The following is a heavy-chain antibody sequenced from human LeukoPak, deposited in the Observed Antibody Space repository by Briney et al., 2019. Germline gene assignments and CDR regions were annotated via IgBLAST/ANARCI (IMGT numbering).Heavy chain of an antibody. CDR1: GGSFSNYY. Sequence: SETLSLTCAVYGGSFSNYYWSWIRQPPGKGLEWIGDIYHTGSTTYNPSLTSRVTISVDTSKNQFSLKLSSVTAADTAVYYCARKNLWFGELSWFDPWGQGTLVTVSS. V-gene: IGHV4-34*01. J-gene: IGHJ5*02. D-gene: IGHD3-10*01. CDR2: IYHTGST. CDR3: ARKNLWFGELSWFDP.